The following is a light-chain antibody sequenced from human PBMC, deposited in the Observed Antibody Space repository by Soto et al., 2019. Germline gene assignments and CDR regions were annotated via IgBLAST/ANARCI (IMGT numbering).Light chain of an antibody. CDR3: QQLNSYPIT. CDR1: RDVGSD. CDR2: AAS. J-gene: IGKJ5*01. Sequence: QMNQSPLSLSAKVGEKIIITCRASRDVGSDVSWYQQKPGQAPKLVIYAASNLYTGVPSRFSGRRSGTEFTLTISSLQPEDFATYYCQQLNSYPITFGQRRLLEV. V-gene: IGKV1-17*01.